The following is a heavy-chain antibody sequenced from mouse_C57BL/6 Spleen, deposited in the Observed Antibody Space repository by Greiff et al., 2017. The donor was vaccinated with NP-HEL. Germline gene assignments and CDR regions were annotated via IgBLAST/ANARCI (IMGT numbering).Heavy chain of an antibody. Sequence: VQLQQSGPELVKPGASVKISCKASGYSFTGYYMNWVKQSPEKSLEWIGEINPSTGGTTYIPKFKAKATLSVDKSSITAYMQLKSLTSEDAADYYCARADLLLPTFDYWGQGNALTVSS. J-gene: IGHJ2*01. CDR2: INPSTGGT. CDR3: ARADLLLPTFDY. D-gene: IGHD1-1*01. V-gene: IGHV1-42*01. CDR1: GYSFTGYY.